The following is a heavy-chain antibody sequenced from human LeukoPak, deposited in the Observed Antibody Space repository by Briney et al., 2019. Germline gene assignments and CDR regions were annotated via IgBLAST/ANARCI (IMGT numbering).Heavy chain of an antibody. D-gene: IGHD3-10*01. CDR1: GFTFSSNY. CDR2: INTDGSDT. Sequence: GGSLRLSCAASGFTFSSNYMHWVRQAPGKGLVWVSRINTDGSDTTYADFVKGRFTISRDNAKNTLYLEMNSLRAEDTAVYYCARALRCPGDSGLDYWGQGALVTVSS. CDR3: ARALRCPGDSGLDY. J-gene: IGHJ4*02. V-gene: IGHV3-74*03.